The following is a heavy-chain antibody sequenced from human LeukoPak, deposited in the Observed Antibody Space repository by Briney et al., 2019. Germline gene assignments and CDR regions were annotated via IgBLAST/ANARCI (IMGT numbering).Heavy chain of an antibody. CDR3: ARGSLGYYFDY. J-gene: IGHJ4*02. D-gene: IGHD7-27*01. V-gene: IGHV3-30-3*01. Sequence: GGSLRLSCAAPGFTFNSYTMHWVRQAPGKGLEWVAVMSSDGNKKFYAEYVKGRFTISRDNSENTLYLQMNSLRVEDTAVYYCARGSLGYYFDYWGQGTLVTVSS. CDR1: GFTFNSYT. CDR2: MSSDGNKK.